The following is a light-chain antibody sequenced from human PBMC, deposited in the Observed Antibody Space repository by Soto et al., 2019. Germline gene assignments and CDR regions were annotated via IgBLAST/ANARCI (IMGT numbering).Light chain of an antibody. Sequence: DIQMTQSPSTLSASVGDRVTVTCRASQSISTSLAWYQQKPGKAPNLLISKASSLESGVPSRFSGSGSGTEFTLTISSLQPDDFATYYCQHYNSYCRTFGQGTKVDIK. CDR1: QSISTS. V-gene: IGKV1-5*03. CDR3: QHYNSYCRT. J-gene: IGKJ1*01. CDR2: KAS.